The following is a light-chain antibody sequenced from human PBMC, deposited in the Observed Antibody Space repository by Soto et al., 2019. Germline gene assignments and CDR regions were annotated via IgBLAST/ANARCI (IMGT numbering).Light chain of an antibody. V-gene: IGLV2-14*01. CDR1: SSDVCNYKY. Sequence: QSVLTQPASVSGSPVQAITISCPGTSSDVCNYKYVSLYQQHPGKAPKLMIYEVRNRPSGVSNRFSGSKSGNTASLTISGPQAEDETDYYCFSYTSSGTYVFGTGTKVTVL. J-gene: IGLJ1*01. CDR2: EVR. CDR3: FSYTSSGTYV.